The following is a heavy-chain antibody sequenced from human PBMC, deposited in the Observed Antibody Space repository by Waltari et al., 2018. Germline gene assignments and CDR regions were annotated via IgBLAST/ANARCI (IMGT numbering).Heavy chain of an antibody. Sequence: QLQLQESGPGLVKPSETLSPTCPVSGGSISSSSYYWGWIRQPPGKWLEWIGSIYYSGSTYYNPSLKSRVTISVDTSKNQFSLKLSSVTAADTAVYYCARDLGVGGMPDNFDYWGQGTLVTVSS. CDR1: GGSISSSSYY. CDR2: IYYSGST. D-gene: IGHD2-2*01. CDR3: ARDLGVGGMPDNFDY. V-gene: IGHV4-39*07. J-gene: IGHJ4*02.